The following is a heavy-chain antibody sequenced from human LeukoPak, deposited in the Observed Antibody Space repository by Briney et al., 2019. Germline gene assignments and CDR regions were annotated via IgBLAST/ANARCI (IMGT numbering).Heavy chain of an antibody. CDR1: GDSISSSHW. V-gene: IGHV4-4*02. D-gene: IGHD3-22*01. J-gene: IGHJ4*02. Sequence: SETLSLTCAVSGDSISSSHWWSWVRQSPGKGLEWIGEIYHSGNTNYNPSLKSRVAISLDKSSNQFSLKLSSVTAADTAVYYCARHLTTYYYDSSVWADYWGQGTLVTVSS. CDR3: ARHLTTYYYDSSVWADY. CDR2: IYHSGNT.